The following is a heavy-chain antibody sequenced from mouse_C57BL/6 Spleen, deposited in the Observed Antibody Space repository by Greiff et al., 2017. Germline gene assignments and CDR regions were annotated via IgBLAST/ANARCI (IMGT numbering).Heavy chain of an antibody. Sequence: EVQLQQSGAELVRPGASVKLSCTASGFNIKDYYMHWVKQRPEQGLEWIGRIDPEDGDTEYAPKFPGKATMTVDTSSNTGYLQLSSLTSEDTAVYSGASHCDCDVLYALDYWGQGTSVTVSS. CDR3: ASHCDCDVLYALDY. CDR2: IDPEDGDT. V-gene: IGHV14-1*01. J-gene: IGHJ4*01. D-gene: IGHD2-4*01. CDR1: GFNIKDYY.